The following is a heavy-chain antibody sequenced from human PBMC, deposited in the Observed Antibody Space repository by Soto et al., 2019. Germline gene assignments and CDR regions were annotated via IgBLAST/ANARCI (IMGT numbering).Heavy chain of an antibody. J-gene: IGHJ4*01. D-gene: IGHD1-26*01. CDR2: ISFSSSNI. CDR3: ARAPGESGSYYGFFDY. V-gene: IGHV3-48*02. Sequence: EVRLVESGGGLVQPGGSLRLSCEASGFTFSSNNLNWVRQAPGKGLEWVSYISFSSSNIYYADSVKGRFTISRDNAKNSLYMQMNSLRDEDTAVYYCARAPGESGSYYGFFDYWGHGNVVTVSS. CDR1: GFTFSSNN.